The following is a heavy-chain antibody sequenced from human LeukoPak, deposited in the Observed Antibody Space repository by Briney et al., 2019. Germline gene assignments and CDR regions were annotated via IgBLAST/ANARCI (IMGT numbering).Heavy chain of an antibody. D-gene: IGHD2-2*02. Sequence: ASVKVSCKASGYTFTGYYMHWVRQAPAQGLVWMGWINPNSGGTNYAQKFQGRVTMTRDTSISTAYMELSRLRSDDTAVYYCARYRDCSSTSCYTEDNWFDPWGQGTLVTVSS. CDR1: GYTFTGYY. V-gene: IGHV1-2*02. J-gene: IGHJ5*02. CDR2: INPNSGGT. CDR3: ARYRDCSSTSCYTEDNWFDP.